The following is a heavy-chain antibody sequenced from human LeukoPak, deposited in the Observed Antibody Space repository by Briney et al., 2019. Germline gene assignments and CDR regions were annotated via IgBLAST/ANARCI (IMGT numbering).Heavy chain of an antibody. V-gene: IGHV1-69*13. CDR3: ARDSSEIRSLIVH. CDR1: RGTFSSYA. D-gene: IGHD1-14*01. Sequence: ASVKVSCKASRGTFSSYAISWVRQAPGQGLEWMGGITPLFGTAKYAQKFQGRVTIIADESTSTAYMELSSLRSEDTAVYYCARDSSEIRSLIVHWGQGTLVTVSS. J-gene: IGHJ1*01. CDR2: ITPLFGTA.